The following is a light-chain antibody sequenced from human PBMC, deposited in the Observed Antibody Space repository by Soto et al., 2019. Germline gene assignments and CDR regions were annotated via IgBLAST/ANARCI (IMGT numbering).Light chain of an antibody. J-gene: IGLJ2*01. CDR1: SSDVGNYNL. CDR2: EGN. CDR3: CSYAGSGL. Sequence: QSVLTQPASVSGSPGQSITISCTGTSSDVGNYNLVSWYQQHPGKVPKLILYEGNKRPSGVSNRFSGSKSGNTASLTISGLQAEDEADYYCCSYAGSGLFGGGTKLTVL. V-gene: IGLV2-23*01.